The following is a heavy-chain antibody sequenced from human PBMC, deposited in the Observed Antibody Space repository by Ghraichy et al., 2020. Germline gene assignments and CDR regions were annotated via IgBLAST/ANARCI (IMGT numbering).Heavy chain of an antibody. CDR3: ARAVGLSTYYYYYYMDV. CDR1: GGSISSSSYY. V-gene: IGHV4-39*01. J-gene: IGHJ6*03. CDR2: IYYSGST. Sequence: SETLSLTCTVSGGSISSSSYYWGWIRQPPGKGLEWIGSIYYSGSTYYNPSLKSRVTISVDTSKNQFSLKLSSVTAADTAVYYCARAVGLSTYYYYYYMDVWGKGTTVTVSS.